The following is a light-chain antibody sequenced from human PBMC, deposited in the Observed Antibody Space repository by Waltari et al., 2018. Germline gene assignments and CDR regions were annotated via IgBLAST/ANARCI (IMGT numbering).Light chain of an antibody. J-gene: IGKJ4*01. Sequence: DIVMTQSPDSLAVPLGERATITCKSSPSVLDSPNNRYYLAWYQQKPGQPPKLLIYRASPRESGVPDRFSGSGSGTDFTLTISSLQAEDVAVYYCQQYYTTPLTFGGGTKV. V-gene: IGKV4-1*01. CDR2: RAS. CDR1: PSVLDSPNNRYY. CDR3: QQYYTTPLT.